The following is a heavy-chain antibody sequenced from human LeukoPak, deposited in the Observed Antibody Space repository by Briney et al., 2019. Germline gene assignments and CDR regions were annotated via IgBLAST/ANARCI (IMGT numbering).Heavy chain of an antibody. D-gene: IGHD2-2*01. CDR2: IRYDGSNK. CDR1: GFTFSSYG. V-gene: IGHV3-30*02. CDR3: VKLFGGDIVVVPAAQKLTDY. J-gene: IGHJ4*02. Sequence: PGGSLRLSCAASGFTFSSYGMHWVRQAPGKGLEWVAFIRYDGSNKYYADSVKGRFTISRDNSKNTLYLQMNSLRAEDTAVYYCVKLFGGDIVVVPAAQKLTDYWGQGTLVTVSS.